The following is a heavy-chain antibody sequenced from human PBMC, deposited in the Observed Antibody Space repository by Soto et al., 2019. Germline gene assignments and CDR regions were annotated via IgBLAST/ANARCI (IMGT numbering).Heavy chain of an antibody. CDR1: GFTFDNYY. CDR3: GREINYSRYPRVIDF. Sequence: QVQLAESGGGLVQPGGSLRLSCAASGFTFDNYYMSWIRQAPGKGLEWISYISSNDGTTYYADSLKGRFTISRDNAKNSLYLQRNSLRAEDTAVYYCGREINYSRYPRVIDFWGQGTLVTVSS. J-gene: IGHJ4*02. CDR2: ISSNDGTT. V-gene: IGHV3-11*01. D-gene: IGHD1-7*01.